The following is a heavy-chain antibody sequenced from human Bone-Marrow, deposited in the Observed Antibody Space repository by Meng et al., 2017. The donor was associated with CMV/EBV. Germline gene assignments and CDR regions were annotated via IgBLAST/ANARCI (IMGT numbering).Heavy chain of an antibody. J-gene: IGHJ6*02. V-gene: IGHV3-30*02. D-gene: IGHD3-3*01. CDR2: IRYDGMNK. CDR1: GFTFSTFG. Sequence: GGSLRLSCAVSGFTFSTFGMNWVRQAPGKGLEWVAFIRYDGMNKYYADSVKGRFTISRDNSKNTLYLQMNSLRAEDTAMYYCARDQVLRFLEWSNYYYYGMDVWGQGTTVTVSS. CDR3: ARDQVLRFLEWSNYYYYGMDV.